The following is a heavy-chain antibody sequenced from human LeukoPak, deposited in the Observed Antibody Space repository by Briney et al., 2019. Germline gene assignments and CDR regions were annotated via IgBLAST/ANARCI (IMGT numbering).Heavy chain of an antibody. Sequence: SETLSLTCAVYDVSFSAYYWSWIRQPPGKGLEWIGEINHSGNTNYNPSLKSRVTISGDTSKNQFSLKLTSATAADTAVYYCARGRTYYYDTSDYVPYYFDYVGPGNPGHRLL. CDR3: ARGRTYYYDTSDYVPYYFDY. J-gene: IGHJ4*02. CDR1: DVSFSAYY. CDR2: INHSGNT. D-gene: IGHD3-22*01. V-gene: IGHV4-34*01.